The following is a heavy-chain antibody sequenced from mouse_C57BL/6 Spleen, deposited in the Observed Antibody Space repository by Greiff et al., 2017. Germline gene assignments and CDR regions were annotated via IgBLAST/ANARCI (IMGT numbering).Heavy chain of an antibody. V-gene: IGHV1-80*01. CDR1: GYAFSSYW. CDR2: IYPGDGDT. Sequence: VQRVESGAELVKPGASVKISCKASGYAFSSYWMNWVKQRPGKGLEWIGQIYPGDGDTNYNGKFKGKATLTADKSSSTAYMQLSSLTSEDSAVYFCARKASYGYADFDYWGQGTTLTVSS. J-gene: IGHJ2*01. CDR3: ARKASYGYADFDY. D-gene: IGHD2-9*01.